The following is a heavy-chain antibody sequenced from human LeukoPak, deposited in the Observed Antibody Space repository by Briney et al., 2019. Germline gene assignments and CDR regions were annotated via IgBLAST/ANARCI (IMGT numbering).Heavy chain of an antibody. CDR1: GVSISSYY. CDR3: AKNTWELLQ. D-gene: IGHD1-26*01. CDR2: IYYSGST. J-gene: IGHJ4*02. Sequence: SETLSLTCTVSGVSISSYYWSWIRQPPGKGLVWIGYIYYSGSTNYNPSLKSRVTISVDTSKNQFSLKLSSVTAADTAVYYCAKNTWELLQWGQGTLVTVSS. V-gene: IGHV4-59*01.